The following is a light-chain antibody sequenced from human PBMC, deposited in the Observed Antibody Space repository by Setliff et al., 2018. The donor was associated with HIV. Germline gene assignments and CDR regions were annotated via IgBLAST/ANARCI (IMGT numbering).Light chain of an antibody. CDR1: ALPKQY. V-gene: IGLV3-25*03. CDR3: QSADSSGTYPWL. CDR2: KDS. Sequence: SYELTQPPSVSVSPGQTARITCSGDALPKQYAYWYQQKPGQAPVLVIYKDSERPSGIPERFSGSSSGTTVTLTISGVQAEDEADYYCQSADSSGTYPWLFGGGTKVTVL. J-gene: IGLJ3*02.